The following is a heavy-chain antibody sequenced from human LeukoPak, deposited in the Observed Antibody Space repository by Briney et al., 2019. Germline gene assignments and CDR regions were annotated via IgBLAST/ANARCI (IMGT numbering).Heavy chain of an antibody. CDR1: GFTFSSYA. CDR3: ARVDRVNDYDY. CDR2: ISSNGGST. D-gene: IGHD5/OR15-5a*01. V-gene: IGHV3-64*01. Sequence: GGSLRLSCAASGFTFSSYAMHWVRQAPGKGLEYVSAISSNGGSTYYANSVKGRFTISRDNSKNTLYLQMGSLRADDMAVYYCARVDRVNDYDYWGQGTLVSVSS. J-gene: IGHJ4*02.